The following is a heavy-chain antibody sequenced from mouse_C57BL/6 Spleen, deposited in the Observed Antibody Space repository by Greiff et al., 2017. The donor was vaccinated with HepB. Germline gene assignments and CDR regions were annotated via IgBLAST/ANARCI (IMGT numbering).Heavy chain of an antibody. Sequence: EVQGVESGGGLVKPGGSLKLSCAASGFTFSDYGMHWVRQAPEKGLEWVAYISSGSSTIYYADTVKGRFTISRDNAKNTLFLQMTSLRSEDTAMYYCAREGLRLYYYAMDYWGQGTSVTVSS. V-gene: IGHV5-17*01. J-gene: IGHJ4*01. CDR1: GFTFSDYG. CDR2: ISSGSSTI. CDR3: AREGLRLYYYAMDY. D-gene: IGHD2-4*01.